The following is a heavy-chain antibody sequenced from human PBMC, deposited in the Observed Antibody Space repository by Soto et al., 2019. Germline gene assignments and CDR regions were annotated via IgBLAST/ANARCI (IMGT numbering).Heavy chain of an antibody. V-gene: IGHV4-59*01. CDR3: ARDVVTMVRGVIALRYFDL. CDR2: IYYSGST. CDR1: GGSISSYY. J-gene: IGHJ2*01. D-gene: IGHD3-10*01. Sequence: QVQLQESGPGLVKPSETLSLTCTVSGGSISSYYWSWIRQPPGKGLEWIGYIYYSGSTNYNPSLKRRVTISVDTSKNQFSLKLSSVTAADTAVYYCARDVVTMVRGVIALRYFDLWGRGTLVTVSS.